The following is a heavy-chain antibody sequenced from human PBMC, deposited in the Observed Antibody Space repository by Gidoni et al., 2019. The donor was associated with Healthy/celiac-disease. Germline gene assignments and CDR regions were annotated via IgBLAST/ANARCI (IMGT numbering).Heavy chain of an antibody. CDR1: GYTFTSYG. D-gene: IGHD6-6*01. Sequence: QVQLVQSGAEVKTPGASVKVSCKASGYTFTSYGISWVRQAPGQGLEWMGWISAYNGNTNYAQKLQGRVTMTTDTATSTADMELRSLRSDDTAVYYCASSPSSSYYYYGMDVWGQGTTVTVSS. CDR3: ASSPSSSYYYYGMDV. V-gene: IGHV1-18*01. CDR2: ISAYNGNT. J-gene: IGHJ6*02.